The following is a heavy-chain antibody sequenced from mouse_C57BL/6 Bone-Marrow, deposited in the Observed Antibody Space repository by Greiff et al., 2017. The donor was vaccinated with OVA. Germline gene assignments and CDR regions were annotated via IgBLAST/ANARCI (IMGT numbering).Heavy chain of an antibody. CDR3: VAFYGYDGRGFAY. CDR2: IYPRSGNT. D-gene: IGHD2-2*01. CDR1: GYTFTSYG. Sequence: QVQLQQSGAELARPGASVKLSCKASGYTFTSYGISWVKQRTGQGLEWIGEIYPRSGNTYYNEKFKGKATLTADKSSSTAYMELRSLTSEDSAVYFCVAFYGYDGRGFAYWGQGTLVTVSA. V-gene: IGHV1-81*01. J-gene: IGHJ3*01.